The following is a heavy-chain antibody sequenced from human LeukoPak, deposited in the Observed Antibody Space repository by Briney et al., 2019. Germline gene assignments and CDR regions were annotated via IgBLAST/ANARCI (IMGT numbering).Heavy chain of an antibody. V-gene: IGHV4-30-4*01. CDR2: IYYSGST. Sequence: YWSWVRQPPGKGLEWIGYIYYSGSTYYNPSLKSRVTISVDTSKNQFSLKLSSVTAADTAVYYCARGGPYGNDYWGQGTLVTVSS. J-gene: IGHJ4*02. CDR1: Y. D-gene: IGHD3-10*01. CDR3: ARGGPYGNDY.